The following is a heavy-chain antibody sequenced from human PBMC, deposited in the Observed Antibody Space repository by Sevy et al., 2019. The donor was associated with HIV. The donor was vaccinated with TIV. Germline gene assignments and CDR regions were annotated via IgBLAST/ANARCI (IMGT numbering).Heavy chain of an antibody. CDR3: ARQWTAMGTPYYFDY. CDR1: GGSISSSSYY. CDR2: IYYSGST. V-gene: IGHV4-39*01. Sequence: SETLSLTCTVSGGSISSSSYYWGWIGQPPGKGLEWIGSIYYSGSTYYNPSLKSRVTISVDTSKNQFSLKLSSVTAADTAVYYCARQWTAMGTPYYFDYWGQGTLVTVSS. D-gene: IGHD5-18*01. J-gene: IGHJ4*02.